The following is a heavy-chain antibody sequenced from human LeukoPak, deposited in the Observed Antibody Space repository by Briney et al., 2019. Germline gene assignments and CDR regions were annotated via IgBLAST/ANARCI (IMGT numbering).Heavy chain of an antibody. Sequence: PGGSLRLSCAASGFTVSSNYMTWVRQAPGKGLEWVSIIYRGGSTYYADSVKGRFTISRDNSKNTLYLQMNSLRVEDTAMYYCARTSGYYNSSTYYENAFDIWGQGTMVTVSS. V-gene: IGHV3-53*01. CDR2: IYRGGST. J-gene: IGHJ3*02. CDR1: GFTVSSNY. CDR3: ARTSGYYNSSTYYENAFDI. D-gene: IGHD3-22*01.